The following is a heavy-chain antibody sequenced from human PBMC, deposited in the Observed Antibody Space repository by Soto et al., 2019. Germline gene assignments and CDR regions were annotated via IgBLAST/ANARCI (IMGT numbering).Heavy chain of an antibody. D-gene: IGHD3-10*01. CDR3: AGYYYGSGSYLTVYYYYMDV. J-gene: IGHJ6*03. CDR2: IIPILGIA. V-gene: IGHV1-69*02. Sequence: APVKVSCKASGGTFSGYTISGVRQAPGQGLEWMGRIIPILGIANYAQKFQGRVTITADKSTSTAYMELSSLRSEDTAVYYCAGYYYGSGSYLTVYYYYMDVWGKGTTVTVSS. CDR1: GGTFSGYT.